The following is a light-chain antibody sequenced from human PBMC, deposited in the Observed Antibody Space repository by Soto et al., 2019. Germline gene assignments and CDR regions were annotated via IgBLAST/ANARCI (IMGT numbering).Light chain of an antibody. V-gene: IGKV1-27*01. CDR1: QDIINH. CDR2: GAS. Sequence: DIQMTQSPSSLSASVGDTVTITCRASQDIINHLPWYQQRPGKVPNLLIYGASTLHSGVPSRFRGSGSGTHFTLTISRRQPEDGATDHCQNFFFALGTFGPGTRLEIK. CDR3: QNFFFALGT. J-gene: IGKJ5*01.